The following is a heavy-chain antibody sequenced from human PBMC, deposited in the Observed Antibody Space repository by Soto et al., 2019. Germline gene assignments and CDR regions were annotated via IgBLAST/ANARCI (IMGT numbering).Heavy chain of an antibody. J-gene: IGHJ6*02. CDR2: IYYSGST. CDR1: GGSISSGDYY. D-gene: IGHD3-3*01. CDR3: ATHYDFWSGYYVPPKPYYYYGMDV. Sequence: SETLSLTCTVSGGSISSGDYYWSWIRQPPGKGRGWIGYIYYSGSTYYNPSLKSRVTISVDTSKNQFSLKLSSVTAADTAVYYCATHYDFWSGYYVPPKPYYYYGMDVWGQGTTVTVSS. V-gene: IGHV4-30-4*01.